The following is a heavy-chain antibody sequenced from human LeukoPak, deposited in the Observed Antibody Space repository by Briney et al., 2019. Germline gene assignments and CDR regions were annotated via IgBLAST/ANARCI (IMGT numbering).Heavy chain of an antibody. CDR1: GYSISSGYY. J-gene: IGHJ4*02. CDR3: ASNPTHYYGSGSYFDY. D-gene: IGHD3-10*01. V-gene: IGHV4-38-2*02. CDR2: IYHSGST. Sequence: SETLSLTCTVSGYSISSGYYWGWIRQPPGKGLEWIGSIYHSGSTHYNPSLKSRVTISVDTSKNQFSLKLSSVTAADTAVYYCASNPTHYYGSGSYFDYWGQGTLVTVSS.